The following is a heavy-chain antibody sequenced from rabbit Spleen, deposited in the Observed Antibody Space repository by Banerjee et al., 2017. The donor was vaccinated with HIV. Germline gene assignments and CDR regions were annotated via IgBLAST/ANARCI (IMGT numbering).Heavy chain of an antibody. CDR3: ARDAGSGGTWYDL. Sequence: QEQLVESGGGLVQPEGSLTLTCTASGIDFTYYYYMCWVRQAPGKGLEWIGCIGTGSGSTYYASWAKGRFTISKTSSTTLTLQMTSLTGADTATYFCARDAGSGGTWYDLWGPGTLVTVS. V-gene: IGHV1S45*01. CDR1: GIDFTYYYY. J-gene: IGHJ6*01. CDR2: IGTGSGST. D-gene: IGHD4-2*01.